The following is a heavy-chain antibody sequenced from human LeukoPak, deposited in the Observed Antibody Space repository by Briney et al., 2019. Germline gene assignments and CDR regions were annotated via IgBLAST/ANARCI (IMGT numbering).Heavy chain of an antibody. D-gene: IGHD3-3*01. CDR1: GFTFSSYS. V-gene: IGHV3-48*01. CDR2: IRSSSSTI. J-gene: IGHJ3*02. Sequence: GGSLRLSCAASGFTFSSYSMNWVRQAPGKGLEWVSYIRSSSSTIYYADSVKGRFTISTDNANNSLYLQMNSPRAEDTAVYYCARSLRNAFDIWGQGTMVTVSS. CDR3: ARSLRNAFDI.